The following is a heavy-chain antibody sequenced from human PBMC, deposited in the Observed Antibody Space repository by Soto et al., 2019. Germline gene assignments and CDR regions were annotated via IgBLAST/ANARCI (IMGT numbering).Heavy chain of an antibody. Sequence: EVQLVESGGGFIKPGGSLRLSCAASGFVFNNAWMNWVRQAPGKGLEWVGRIKSKIDGGTIDYAGSLKGRFIISRDDSKTTLDLQMNSLKTDDTGVSLCATPAAYGDFEVNYWGQGTLITVSS. CDR2: IKSKIDGGTI. CDR3: ATPAAYGDFEVNY. D-gene: IGHD4-17*01. V-gene: IGHV3-15*07. J-gene: IGHJ4*02. CDR1: GFVFNNAW.